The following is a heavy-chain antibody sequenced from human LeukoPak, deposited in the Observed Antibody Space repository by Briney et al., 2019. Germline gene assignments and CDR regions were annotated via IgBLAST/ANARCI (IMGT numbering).Heavy chain of an antibody. CDR3: ARDVRQWLGYDY. V-gene: IGHV3-21*01. CDR1: GFTFSSYS. J-gene: IGHJ4*02. CDR2: IISSSSYI. D-gene: IGHD6-19*01. Sequence: PGGSLRLSCAASGFTFSSYSMNWVRQAPGKGLEWVSSIISSSSYIYYADSVKGRFTISRDNAKNSLYLQMNSLRAEDTAVYYCARDVRQWLGYDYWGQGTLVTVSS.